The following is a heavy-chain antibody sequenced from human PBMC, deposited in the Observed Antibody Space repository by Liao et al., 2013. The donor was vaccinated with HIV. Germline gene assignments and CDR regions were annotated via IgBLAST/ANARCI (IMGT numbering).Heavy chain of an antibody. V-gene: IGHV4-61*02. Sequence: QVQLQESGPGLVKPSQTLSLTCTVSGDSISSGTYYWTWIRQPAGKGLEWIGRIYTSGSTDYNPSLKSRVTISVDTSKNHFSLKLYSVTAADTAVYYCARESWGRYDYWGQGTLVTVSS. CDR3: ARESWGRYDY. CDR1: GDSISSGTYY. D-gene: IGHD3-16*01. CDR2: IYTSGST. J-gene: IGHJ4*02.